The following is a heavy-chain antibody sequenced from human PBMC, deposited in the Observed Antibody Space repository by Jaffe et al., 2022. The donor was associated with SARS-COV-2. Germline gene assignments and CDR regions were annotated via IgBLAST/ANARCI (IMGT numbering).Heavy chain of an antibody. Sequence: EVQLMESGGGLVQPGGSLRLSCAASGFIFSSYEINWVRQAPGKGLEWVSYISPSGNSVNYADSVKGRFTISRDNAKTSVYLQMNSLRAEDTAIYYCVRDSGFCSSDNCHHFDYWGQGSLVTVSS. CDR1: GFIFSSYE. D-gene: IGHD2-2*01. V-gene: IGHV3-48*03. CDR3: VRDSGFCSSDNCHHFDY. J-gene: IGHJ4*02. CDR2: ISPSGNSV.